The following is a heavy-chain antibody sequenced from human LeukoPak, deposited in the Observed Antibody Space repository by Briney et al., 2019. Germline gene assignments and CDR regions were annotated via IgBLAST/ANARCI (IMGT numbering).Heavy chain of an antibody. CDR2: ISSSGSTI. CDR1: GFTFSSYE. J-gene: IGHJ3*02. V-gene: IGHV3-48*03. Sequence: AGGSLRLSCAVSGFTFSSYEMNWVRQAPGKGLEWVSYISSSGSTIYYADSVKGRFTISRDNAKNSLYLQMNSLRAEDTAVYYCARAFDAFDIWGQGTMVTVSS. CDR3: ARAFDAFDI.